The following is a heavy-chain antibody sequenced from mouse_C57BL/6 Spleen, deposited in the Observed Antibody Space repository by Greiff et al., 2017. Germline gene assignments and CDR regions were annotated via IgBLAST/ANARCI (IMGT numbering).Heavy chain of an antibody. D-gene: IGHD2-2*01. V-gene: IGHV1-69*01. CDR1: GYTFTSYW. CDR3: SRTGYGYPYAMDD. Sequence: QVQLQQPGAELVMPGASVKLSCKASGYTFTSYWMHWVKQRPGQGLEWIGEIDPSASYTNYNQKFKGKSTLTVDKSSSTAYMQLSSLTSEDSAVYYCSRTGYGYPYAMDDWGQGTSVTASS. CDR2: IDPSASYT. J-gene: IGHJ4*01.